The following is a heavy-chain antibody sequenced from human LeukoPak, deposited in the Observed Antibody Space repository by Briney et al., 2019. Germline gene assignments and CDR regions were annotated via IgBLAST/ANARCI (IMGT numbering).Heavy chain of an antibody. Sequence: ASVKVSCKASGYTLTGYHLHWVRQAPGQGLEWMGWINPNSGGTNYAQKFKGRLTMTLDTSISTLYMDLSSLTSDDTAVYYCARDDAGTHDSWGQGTLVTVSS. CDR2: INPNSGGT. V-gene: IGHV1-2*02. CDR1: GYTLTGYH. D-gene: IGHD3/OR15-3a*01. J-gene: IGHJ5*01. CDR3: ARDDAGTHDS.